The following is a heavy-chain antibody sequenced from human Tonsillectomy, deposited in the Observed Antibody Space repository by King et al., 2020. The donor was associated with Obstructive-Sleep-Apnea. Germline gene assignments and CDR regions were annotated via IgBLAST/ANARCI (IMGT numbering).Heavy chain of an antibody. CDR2: ISSSSSYI. CDR3: ARDGYYGSYYYYGMDV. CDR1: GFTFSSYS. Sequence: VQLEESGGGLVKPGGSLRLSCAASGFTFSSYSMNWVRQAPGKGLEWVSSISSSSSYIYYADSVKGRFTISRDNAKNSLYLQMNSLRAEDTAVYYCARDGYYGSYYYYGMDVWGQGTTVTVSS. J-gene: IGHJ6*02. D-gene: IGHD3-10*01. V-gene: IGHV3-21*01.